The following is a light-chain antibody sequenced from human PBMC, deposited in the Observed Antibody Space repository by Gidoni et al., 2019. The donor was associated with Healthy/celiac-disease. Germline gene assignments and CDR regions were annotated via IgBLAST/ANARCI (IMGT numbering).Light chain of an antibody. CDR1: QGISNY. J-gene: IGKJ4*01. CDR3: QKYNSAPLT. CDR2: AAS. Sequence: DIQMTQSPSSLSASVGDRVTITGRASQGISNYLAWYQQKPGKVPKLLIYAASTLQSGVPSRFSGSGSETDFTLTISSLQPEDVATYYWQKYNSAPLTFGGGTKVEIK. V-gene: IGKV1-27*01.